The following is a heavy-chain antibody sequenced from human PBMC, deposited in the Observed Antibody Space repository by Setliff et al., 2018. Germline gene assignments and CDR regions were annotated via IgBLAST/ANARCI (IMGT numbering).Heavy chain of an antibody. V-gene: IGHV3-53*01. CDR2: IYSSGNT. D-gene: IGHD3-22*01. CDR3: ARRGYSHDSSDYNRRKVFDYFDF. Sequence: GGSLRLSCAGSGFAVSGAYMSWVRQAPGKGLEWASIIYSSGNTAYTDSVKGRFTISRDTSKNTVYLQMNNVTVDDTAVYFCARRGYSHDSSDYNRRKVFDYFDFWGQGAQVTV. CDR1: GFAVSGAY. J-gene: IGHJ4*02.